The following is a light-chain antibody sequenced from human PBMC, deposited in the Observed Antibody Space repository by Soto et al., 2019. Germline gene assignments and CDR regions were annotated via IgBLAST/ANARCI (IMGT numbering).Light chain of an antibody. Sequence: HSALTXPASVSGSPGQSITISCTGTSSDVGAYKYVSWYQQHPGKAPKLMIYEVSNRPSGVSNRFSGSKSGNTASVTISGLQAEDEADYYCSSYTSTNTQVFGTGTKVTVL. CDR3: SSYTSTNTQV. CDR2: EVS. CDR1: SSDVGAYKY. J-gene: IGLJ1*01. V-gene: IGLV2-14*01.